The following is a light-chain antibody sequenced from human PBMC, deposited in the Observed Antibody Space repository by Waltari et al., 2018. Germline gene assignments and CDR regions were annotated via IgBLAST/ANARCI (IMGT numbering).Light chain of an antibody. CDR3: QQAKTFPPWT. CDR2: ASS. Sequence: DIQMTQSPSYVSASVGDRVTITCRASQDIRTWVAWYQQKPGKAPNLLIYASSTLRTGVPSRFSGSGSGTEFTLTISSLQPEDFATYYCQQAKTFPPWTFGQGTKVEIK. J-gene: IGKJ1*01. V-gene: IGKV1-12*01. CDR1: QDIRTW.